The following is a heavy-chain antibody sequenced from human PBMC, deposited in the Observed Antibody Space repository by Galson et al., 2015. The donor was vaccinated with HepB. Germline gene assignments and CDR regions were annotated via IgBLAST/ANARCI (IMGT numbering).Heavy chain of an antibody. Sequence: SVKVSCKASGYTFTSYAMHWVRQAPGQRLEWMGWINAGNGNTKYSQKFQGRVTITRDTSASTAYMELSSLRSEDTAVYYCARGYGDYEEYYFDYWGQGTLVTVSS. CDR3: ARGYGDYEEYYFDY. D-gene: IGHD4-17*01. V-gene: IGHV1-3*01. J-gene: IGHJ4*02. CDR1: GYTFTSYA. CDR2: INAGNGNT.